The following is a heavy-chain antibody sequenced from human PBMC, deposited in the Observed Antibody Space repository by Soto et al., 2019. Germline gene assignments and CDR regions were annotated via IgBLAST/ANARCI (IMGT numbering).Heavy chain of an antibody. CDR1: GYTFSNYY. CDR3: ARGGFATGTTDGWGWFDP. J-gene: IGHJ5*02. Sequence: QVQLVQSGAEMKKPGASVKLSCKASGYTFSNYYIHWVRQAPGQGLEWMGIINPSTDGTAYAQKFQGRVTMTRDTSTSTVYMELSSLRSEDTAVYWCARGGFATGTTDGWGWFDPWGQGTLVTVSS. V-gene: IGHV1-46*03. CDR2: INPSTDGT. D-gene: IGHD1-1*01.